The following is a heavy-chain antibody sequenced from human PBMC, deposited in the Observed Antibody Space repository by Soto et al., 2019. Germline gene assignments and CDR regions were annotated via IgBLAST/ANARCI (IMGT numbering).Heavy chain of an antibody. J-gene: IGHJ4*02. CDR3: ARYSAASGTYYFDS. CDR1: GGSISSYY. V-gene: IGHV4-4*09. CDR2: IHPGRGV. D-gene: IGHD1-7*01. Sequence: SETLSLTCTVSGGSISSYYWSWIRQPPGKGLEWVGEIHPGRGVNYNPSLKSRVTLSVDQANNQFSLRVASLTAADTAIYYCARYSAASGTYYFDSWSQGTLVTVSS.